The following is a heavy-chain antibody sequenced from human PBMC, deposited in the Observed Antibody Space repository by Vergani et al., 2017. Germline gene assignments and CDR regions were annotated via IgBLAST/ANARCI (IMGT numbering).Heavy chain of an antibody. CDR2: IDVKGNS. V-gene: IGHV4-61*02. D-gene: IGHD2-21*01. Sequence: QVQLHESGPGLVKPSQTLSLTCSFSGGSLDIHSQTWGWIRQPAGEGLEWIGLIDVKGNSNFSPSLESRVTMSADASRGRFSLNLRSVTTSDTAVYYCVRVLHTSYILGAFDIWGQGIKVTVSS. J-gene: IGHJ3*02. CDR3: VRVLHTSYILGAFDI. CDR1: GGSLDIHSQT.